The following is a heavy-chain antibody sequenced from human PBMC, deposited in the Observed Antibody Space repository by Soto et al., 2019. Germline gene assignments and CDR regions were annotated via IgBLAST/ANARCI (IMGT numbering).Heavy chain of an antibody. D-gene: IGHD4-17*01. V-gene: IGHV4-59*01. CDR1: GGSISNFY. CDR3: ARVERTFGVTTRFDP. CDR2: IYYSGST. J-gene: IGHJ5*02. Sequence: PSETLSLTCTVSGGSISNFYWSWIRQPPGKGLEWIGYIYYSGSTNYNPTLKSRVTISVDTSKNQFSLKLSSVTAADTAVYYCARVERTFGVTTRFDPWGQGTLVTVSS.